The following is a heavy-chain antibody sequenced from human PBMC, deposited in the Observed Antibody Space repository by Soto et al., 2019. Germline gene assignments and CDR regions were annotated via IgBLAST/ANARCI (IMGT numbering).Heavy chain of an antibody. J-gene: IGHJ4*02. CDR2: ISYDGSNK. Sequence: QVQLVESGGGVVQPGRSLRLSCAASGFTFSSYAIHWVRQAPGKGLEWVAVISYDGSNKYYADSVKGRCTISRDNSKNTLYLQMNSLRAEDTAVYYCARAGSSWSGEFDYWGQGTLVTVSS. D-gene: IGHD6-6*01. CDR3: ARAGSSWSGEFDY. CDR1: GFTFSSYA. V-gene: IGHV3-30-3*01.